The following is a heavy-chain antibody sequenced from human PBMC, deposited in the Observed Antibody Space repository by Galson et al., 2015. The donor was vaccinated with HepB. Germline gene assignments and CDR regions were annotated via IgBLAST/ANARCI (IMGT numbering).Heavy chain of an antibody. V-gene: IGHV1-3*01. CDR3: ARVGRYCSSTSCYRYDSGAEYFQH. CDR1: GYTFTSYA. J-gene: IGHJ1*01. CDR2: INAGNGNT. D-gene: IGHD2-2*01. Sequence: SVKVSCKASGYTFTSYAMHWVRQAPGQRLEWMGWINAGNGNTKYSQKFQGRVTITRDTSASTAYMELSSLRSEDTAVYYCARVGRYCSSTSCYRYDSGAEYFQHWGQGTLVTVSS.